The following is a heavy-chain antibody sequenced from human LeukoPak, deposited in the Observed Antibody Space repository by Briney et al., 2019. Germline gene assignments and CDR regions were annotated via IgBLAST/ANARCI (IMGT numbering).Heavy chain of an antibody. Sequence: PGGSLRLSCAASGFILSDYTMMWVRRPPGKGLQWVATFTAYGGTYYAASVKGRFAISRDNSRDTVSLYMNSLRVEDTAMYYCAKGSTGGKVDWFDPWGPGTLVTVSS. CDR3: AKGSTGGKVDWFDP. V-gene: IGHV3-23*01. CDR1: GFILSDYT. CDR2: FTAYGGT. J-gene: IGHJ5*02. D-gene: IGHD4-23*01.